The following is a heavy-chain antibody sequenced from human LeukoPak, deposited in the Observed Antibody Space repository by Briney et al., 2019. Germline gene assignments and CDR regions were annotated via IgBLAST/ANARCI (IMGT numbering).Heavy chain of an antibody. J-gene: IGHJ4*02. CDR2: INHSGST. V-gene: IGHV4-34*01. CDR3: ARVPRDSSGYIVGYFDY. Sequence: PSETLSLTCAVYGGSFSGYYWSWIRQPPGKGLEWIGEINHSGSTNYNPSLKSRVTISVDTSKNQFSLKLSSVTAADTAVYYCARVPRDSSGYIVGYFDYWGQGTLVTVSS. D-gene: IGHD3-22*01. CDR1: GGSFSGYY.